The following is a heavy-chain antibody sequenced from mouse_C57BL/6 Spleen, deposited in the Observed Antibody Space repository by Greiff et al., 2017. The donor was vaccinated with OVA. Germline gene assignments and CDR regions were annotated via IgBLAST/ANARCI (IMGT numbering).Heavy chain of an antibody. Sequence: EVQLQQSGAELVRPGASVKLSCTASGFNIKDYYMHWVKQRPEQGLEWIGRIDPEDGDTDYDPKFKGKATMTADTSSNTAYLRLSSLTSEDPAVYYGTAVLYYYGSSYCDYWGQGTTLTVSS. CDR2: IDPEDGDT. CDR3: TAVLYYYGSSYCDY. CDR1: GFNIKDYY. D-gene: IGHD1-1*01. V-gene: IGHV14-1*01. J-gene: IGHJ2*01.